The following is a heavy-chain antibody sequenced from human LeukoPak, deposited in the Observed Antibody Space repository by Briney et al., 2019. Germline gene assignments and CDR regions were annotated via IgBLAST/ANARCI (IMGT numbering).Heavy chain of an antibody. CDR1: GFTLNGYW. J-gene: IGHJ3*01. Sequence: AGGSLRLSCAASGFTLNGYWMHWVRQAPGKGLVWVSHINSDGSRTDYADSVKGRFTISRDNARNTLFVQMNSLRAEDTAVYYCASVVGGYYPPVEAFDHWGQGTLVTVSS. D-gene: IGHD3-3*01. CDR3: ASVVGGYYPPVEAFDH. V-gene: IGHV3-74*01. CDR2: INSDGSRT.